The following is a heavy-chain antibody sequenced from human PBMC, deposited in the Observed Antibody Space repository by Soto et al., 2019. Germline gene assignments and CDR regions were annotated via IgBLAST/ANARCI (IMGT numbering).Heavy chain of an antibody. CDR1: GGSISSSSYY. CDR2: IYYRGNT. V-gene: IGHV4-39*02. D-gene: IGHD2-15*01. CDR3: AREGGGYCSGGSCQVDY. J-gene: IGHJ4*02. Sequence: ASETLSLTCTVSGGSISSSSYYWGWIRQPPGKGLEWIGSIYYRGNTYYNPSLKSRVTISVDTPKNQFSLKLSSVTAADTAVYYCAREGGGYCSGGSCQVDYWGQGTLVTVSS.